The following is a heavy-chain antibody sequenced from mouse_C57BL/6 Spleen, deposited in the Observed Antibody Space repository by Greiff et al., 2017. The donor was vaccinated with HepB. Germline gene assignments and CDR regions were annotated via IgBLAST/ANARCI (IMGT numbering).Heavy chain of an antibody. V-gene: IGHV7-1*01. Sequence: EVNLVESGGGLVQSGRSLRLSCATSGFTFSDFYMEWVRQAPGKGLEWIAASRNKANDYTTEYSASVKGRFIVSRDTSQSILYLQMNALRAEDTAIYYCARDAYGTFDYWGQGTTLTVSS. D-gene: IGHD1-1*01. J-gene: IGHJ2*01. CDR2: SRNKANDYTT. CDR3: ARDAYGTFDY. CDR1: GFTFSDFY.